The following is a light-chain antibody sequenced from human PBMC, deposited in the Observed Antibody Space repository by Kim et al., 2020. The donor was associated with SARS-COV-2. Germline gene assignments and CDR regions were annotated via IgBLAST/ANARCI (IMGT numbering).Light chain of an antibody. CDR3: QQYAYWRA. J-gene: IGKJ5*01. V-gene: IGKV3-15*01. CDR1: QSISSN. Sequence: EIVMTQSPATLSLSPGERATLSCRASQSISSNLAWYQQKPGQAPRVLIYGASARATGSPARFSGSGSGTEFTLTISNLQSEDFAVYYCQQYAYWRAFGQGTRLEIK. CDR2: GAS.